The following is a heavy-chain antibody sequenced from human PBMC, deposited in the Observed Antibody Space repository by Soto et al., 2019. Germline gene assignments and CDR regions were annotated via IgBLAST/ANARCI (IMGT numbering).Heavy chain of an antibody. D-gene: IGHD3-9*01. Sequence: GGSLRLSCAASGFTFSSYAMSWVRQAPGKGLEWVSAISGSGGSTYYADSVKGRFTISRDNSKNTLYLQMNSLRAEDTAVYYCAKKIYDILTGHDAFDIWGQGTMVTVSS. CDR1: GFTFSSYA. CDR3: AKKIYDILTGHDAFDI. J-gene: IGHJ3*02. V-gene: IGHV3-23*01. CDR2: ISGSGGST.